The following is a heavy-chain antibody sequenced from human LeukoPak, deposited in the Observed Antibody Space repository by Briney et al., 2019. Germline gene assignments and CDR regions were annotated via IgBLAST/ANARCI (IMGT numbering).Heavy chain of an antibody. CDR1: GYTFTGYY. V-gene: IGHV1-2*02. D-gene: IGHD3-3*01. Sequence: ASVKVSCKASGYTFTGYYMHWVRQAPGQGLEWMGWINPNSGGTNYAQKFQGRVTMTRDTSISTAYMELSRLRSDDTAVYYCAIHLEWLSLVYYFDYWGQGTLVTVSS. J-gene: IGHJ4*02. CDR2: INPNSGGT. CDR3: AIHLEWLSLVYYFDY.